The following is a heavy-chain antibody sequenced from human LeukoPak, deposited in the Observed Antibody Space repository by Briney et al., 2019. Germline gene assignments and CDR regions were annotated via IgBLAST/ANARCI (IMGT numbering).Heavy chain of an antibody. Sequence: QPGGSLRLSCAASGLTFSDHWMSWVRQTLGKGLEWVANIKEDGSQKYYVDSVKGRFTISRDNAKNSLYLQMNSLRAEDTAVYYCARDPLYMGGPFDYWGQGTLVTASS. J-gene: IGHJ4*02. V-gene: IGHV3-7*01. D-gene: IGHD2-15*01. CDR1: GLTFSDHW. CDR2: IKEDGSQK. CDR3: ARDPLYMGGPFDY.